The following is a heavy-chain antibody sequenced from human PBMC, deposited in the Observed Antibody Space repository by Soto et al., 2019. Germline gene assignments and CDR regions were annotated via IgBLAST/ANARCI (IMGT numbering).Heavy chain of an antibody. CDR1: GGSITTGGYY. CDR3: ARTKCSGGSCYSWSLDY. V-gene: IGHV4-31*03. Sequence: SETLSLTCTVSGGSITTGGYYWSWIRQLPGKGLEWIGHRYYSESTYYNPSLKSRVSTSLDTSKNQFSLKLSFVTAADTAMYYCARTKCSGGSCYSWSLDYWGQGTPVTVSS. J-gene: IGHJ4*02. D-gene: IGHD2-15*01. CDR2: RYYSEST.